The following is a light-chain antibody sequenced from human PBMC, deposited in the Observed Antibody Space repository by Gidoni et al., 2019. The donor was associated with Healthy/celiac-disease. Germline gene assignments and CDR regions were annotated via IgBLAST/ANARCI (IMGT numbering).Light chain of an antibody. J-gene: IGKJ1*01. CDR1: QSVSSSY. Sequence: EIGLKQSPGTLSLSPGERATLSCRASQSVSSSYLAWYQQKPGQAPRLLIYGASSRATGIPDRFSGSGSGTDFTLTISRLEPEDFAVYYCQQYGSSPPRTFGQGTKVEIK. CDR3: QQYGSSPPRT. V-gene: IGKV3-20*01. CDR2: GAS.